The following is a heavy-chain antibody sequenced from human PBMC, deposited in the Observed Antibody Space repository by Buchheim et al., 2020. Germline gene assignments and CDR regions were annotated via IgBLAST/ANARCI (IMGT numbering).Heavy chain of an antibody. CDR2: IYYSGST. CDR1: GGSISSYY. CDR3: AREDYDSSGYYDY. J-gene: IGHJ4*02. Sequence: QVQLQESGPGLVKPSETLSLTCTVSGGSISSYYWSWIRQPPGKGLEWIGYIYYSGSTNYNPSLKSRVTISVDTSKNQFSLKLSSVTAADTAVYYCAREDYDSSGYYDYWGQGTL. D-gene: IGHD3-22*01. V-gene: IGHV4-59*01.